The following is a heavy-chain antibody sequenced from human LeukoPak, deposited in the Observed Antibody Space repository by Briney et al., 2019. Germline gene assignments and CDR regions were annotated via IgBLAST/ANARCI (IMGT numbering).Heavy chain of an antibody. CDR2: IWYDGSNK. CDR1: GFTFSSYG. CDR3: ARPSPLNRRDGYNLGY. D-gene: IGHD5-24*01. J-gene: IGHJ4*02. Sequence: GGSLRLSCAASGFTFSSYGMHWVRQAPGKGLEWVAVIWYDGSNKYYADSVKGRFTISRDNSKNTLYLQMNSLRAEDTAVYYCARPSPLNRRDGYNLGYRGQGTLVTVSS. V-gene: IGHV3-33*01.